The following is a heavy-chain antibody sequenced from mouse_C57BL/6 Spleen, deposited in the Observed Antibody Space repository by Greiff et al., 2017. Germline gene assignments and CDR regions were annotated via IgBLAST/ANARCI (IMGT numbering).Heavy chain of an antibody. CDR3: ARHVPVGRGGYYYAMDY. J-gene: IGHJ4*01. V-gene: IGHV1-62-2*01. Sequence: VKLQQSGAELVKPGASVKLSCKASGYTFTEYTIHWVKQRSGQGLEWIGWFYPGSGSIKYNEKFKDKATLTADKSSSTVYMELSRLTSEDSAVYFCARHVPVGRGGYYYAMDYWGQGTSVTVSS. CDR1: GYTFTEYT. CDR2: FYPGSGSI.